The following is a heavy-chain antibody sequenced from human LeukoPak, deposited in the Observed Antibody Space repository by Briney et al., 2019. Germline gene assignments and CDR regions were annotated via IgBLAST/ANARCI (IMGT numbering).Heavy chain of an antibody. CDR1: GGSISSYY. V-gene: IGHV4-59*08. D-gene: IGHD6-6*01. Sequence: SETLSLTCTVSGGSISSYYWIWIRQPPGKGLEWIEYIYYSGTTNYNPSLKSRVTISVDTSKNQFSLKLSSVTAADTAVYYCARSYSSSSVEIDYWGQGTLVTVSS. CDR3: ARSYSSSSVEIDY. CDR2: IYYSGTT. J-gene: IGHJ4*02.